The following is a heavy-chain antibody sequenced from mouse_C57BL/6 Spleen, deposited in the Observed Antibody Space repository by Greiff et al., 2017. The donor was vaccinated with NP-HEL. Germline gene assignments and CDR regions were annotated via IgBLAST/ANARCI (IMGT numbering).Heavy chain of an antibody. Sequence: QVQLQQPGAELVKPGASVKLSCKASGYTFTSYWMQWVKQRPGQGLEWIGEIDPSDSYTNYNQTFKGKATLTVDTSSSTAYMQLSSLTSEDSAVYYCARLWYSNPYAMDYWGQGTSVTVSS. CDR1: GYTFTSYW. CDR2: IDPSDSYT. J-gene: IGHJ4*01. V-gene: IGHV1-50*01. D-gene: IGHD2-5*01. CDR3: ARLWYSNPYAMDY.